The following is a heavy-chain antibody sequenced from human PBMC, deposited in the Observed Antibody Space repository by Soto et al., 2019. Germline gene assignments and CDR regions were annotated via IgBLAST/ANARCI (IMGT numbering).Heavy chain of an antibody. D-gene: IGHD3-22*01. CDR3: ARDYFYSFRETTQPDY. Sequence: QVQLVESGGGVVQPGRSLRLSCAASGFTFSSYGMHWVRQAPGKGLEWVAVIWYDGSNKYYADSVKGRFTISRDNSKNTLYLQMNSLRAENTAVYYCARDYFYSFRETTQPDYWGQGTLVTDSS. CDR1: GFTFSSYG. V-gene: IGHV3-33*01. J-gene: IGHJ4*02. CDR2: IWYDGSNK.